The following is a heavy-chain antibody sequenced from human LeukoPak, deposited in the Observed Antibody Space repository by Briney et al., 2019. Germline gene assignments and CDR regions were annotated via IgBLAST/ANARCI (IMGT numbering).Heavy chain of an antibody. Sequence: PSETLSLTCAVSGGAISNSNWWSWVRQPPGKGLEWIGEIYHSGRDNYNPSLKSRVTISIDKSNNQFSLKLYSVTAADTAVYYCAKRSYCFGASCLFDPWGQGTLVTVSS. V-gene: IGHV4-4*02. D-gene: IGHD2-15*01. CDR3: AKRSYCFGASCLFDP. CDR1: GGAISNSNW. CDR2: IYHSGRD. J-gene: IGHJ5*02.